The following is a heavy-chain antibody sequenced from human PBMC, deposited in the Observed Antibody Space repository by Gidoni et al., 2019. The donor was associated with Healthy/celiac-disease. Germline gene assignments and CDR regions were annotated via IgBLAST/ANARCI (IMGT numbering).Heavy chain of an antibody. CDR2: IYYSGST. D-gene: IGHD5-18*01. Sequence: QVQLQESGPGLVKPSETLSLTCTVSGGSISSYYWSWIRQPPGKGLEWIGYIYYSGSTNYNPSLKSRVTISVDTSKNQFSLKLSSVTAADTAVYYCARSRKRRLAVRGYSYVGAYYYGMDVWGQGTTVTVSS. J-gene: IGHJ6*02. CDR1: GGSISSYY. CDR3: ARSRKRRLAVRGYSYVGAYYYGMDV. V-gene: IGHV4-59*01.